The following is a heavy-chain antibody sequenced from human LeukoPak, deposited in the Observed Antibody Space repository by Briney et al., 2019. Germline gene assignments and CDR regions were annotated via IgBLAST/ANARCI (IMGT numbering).Heavy chain of an antibody. CDR1: GGSISSNC. CDR2: IRSGAST. D-gene: IGHD3-16*01. J-gene: IGHJ4*02. V-gene: IGHV4-59*01. CDR3: ARESWGSLNY. Sequence: SETLSLTCTVCGGSISSNCWSWIRQVPGNGLDWIGYIRSGASTIYSPSFKSRVTISADTSKNQFSLQLRSATPADTAVYYCARESWGSLNYWGQGTLVTVSS.